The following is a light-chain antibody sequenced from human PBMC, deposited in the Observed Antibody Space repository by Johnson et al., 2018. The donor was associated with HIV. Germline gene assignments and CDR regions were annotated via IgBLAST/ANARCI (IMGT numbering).Light chain of an antibody. CDR1: SSNIGNNY. J-gene: IGLJ1*01. CDR3: GTWDSSLSAYV. CDR2: ENN. Sequence: QSVLSQPPSVSAAPGQKVTISCSGSSSNIGNNYVSWYQQLPGTAPKLLIYENNKRPSGIPDRFSGSKSGTSATLGITGLQTGDEADYYCGTWDSSLSAYVLRTGTKVTVL. V-gene: IGLV1-51*02.